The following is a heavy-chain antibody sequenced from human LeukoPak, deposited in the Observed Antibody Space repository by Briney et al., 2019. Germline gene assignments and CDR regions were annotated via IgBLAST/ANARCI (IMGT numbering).Heavy chain of an antibody. D-gene: IGHD3-10*01. CDR3: ARAKLPRGVISYYYYYMDV. CDR2: MNPNSGNT. V-gene: IGHV1-8*03. CDR1: GYTFTSYD. J-gene: IGHJ6*03. Sequence: GAAVKVSCKASGYTFTSYDINWVRQATGQGLEWMGWMNPNSGNTGYAQKFQGRVTITRNTSISTAYMELSSLRSEDTAVYYCARAKLPRGVISYYYYYMDVWGKGTTVTVSS.